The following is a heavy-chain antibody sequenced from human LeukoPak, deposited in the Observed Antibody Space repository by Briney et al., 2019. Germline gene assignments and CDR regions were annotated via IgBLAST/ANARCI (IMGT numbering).Heavy chain of an antibody. V-gene: IGHV3-30*02. CDR3: VRDNPRCCGVIPSNIDDY. CDR1: GFTFSNYG. J-gene: IGHJ4*02. D-gene: IGHD2-21*01. Sequence: PGGSLRLSCAASGFTFSNYGIHWVRQAPGKGLEWVTFIRFDGSDKYYADSVKGRFTNSRDNSKNTLYLQMNSLRAEDTAVYYCVRDNPRCCGVIPSNIDDYWGQGTLVTVSS. CDR2: IRFDGSDK.